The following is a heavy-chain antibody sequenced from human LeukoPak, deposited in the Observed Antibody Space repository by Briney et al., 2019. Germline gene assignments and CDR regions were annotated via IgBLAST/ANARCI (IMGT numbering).Heavy chain of an antibody. D-gene: IGHD3-3*01. Sequence: SDTLSLTRAVSGYSLRRSKWWGWVRQPPRKGPGGVGSFLYSGGTYYNPPLKSPVTTSVDTSKNQFSLKLSSVTAVDTAVYYCARNRYDFWSGLMRGPDDAFDIWGQGTMVTVSS. J-gene: IGHJ3*02. CDR3: ARNRYDFWSGLMRGPDDAFDI. CDR2: FLYSGGT. CDR1: GYSLRRSKW. V-gene: IGHV4-28*01.